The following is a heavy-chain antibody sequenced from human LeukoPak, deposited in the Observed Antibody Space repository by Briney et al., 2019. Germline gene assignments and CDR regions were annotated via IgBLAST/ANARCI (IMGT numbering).Heavy chain of an antibody. CDR1: GYTFTGYY. J-gene: IGHJ4*02. D-gene: IGHD2-21*01. CDR3: ARLAYCGGDCFYYFDY. V-gene: IGHV1-18*04. Sequence: ASVKVSCKASGYTFTGYYMHWVRQAPGQGLEWMGWISVYNGNTNYAQKFQGRVTMTTDTSTSTAHMELRSLRSDDTAVYYCARLAYCGGDCFYYFDYWGQGTLVTVSS. CDR2: ISVYNGNT.